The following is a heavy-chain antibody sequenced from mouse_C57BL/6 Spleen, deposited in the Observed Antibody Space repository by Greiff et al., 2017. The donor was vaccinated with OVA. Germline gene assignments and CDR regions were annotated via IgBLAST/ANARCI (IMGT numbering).Heavy chain of an antibody. CDR1: GYTFTDYY. J-gene: IGHJ1*03. CDR3: ARSHSGYGSSYEGYFDV. V-gene: IGHV1-19*01. Sequence: EVQLQQSGPVLVKPGASVKMSCKASGYTFTDYYMNWVKQSHGKSLEWIGVINPYNGGTSYNQKFKGKATLTVDKSSSTAYMELNSLTSEDSAVYYCARSHSGYGSSYEGYFDVWGTGTTVTVSS. D-gene: IGHD1-1*01. CDR2: INPYNGGT.